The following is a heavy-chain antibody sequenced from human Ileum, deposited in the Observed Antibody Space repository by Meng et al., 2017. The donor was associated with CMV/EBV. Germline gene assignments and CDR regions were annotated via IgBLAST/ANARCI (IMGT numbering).Heavy chain of an antibody. CDR2: IHPNSGGT. V-gene: IGHV1-2*06. CDR3: ARGDGTAAGTAY. Sequence: CKASGYTFTDYYIHWVQQAPGQGLERMGRIHPNSGGTNYEQRFQGRVTMTRDTSISTAYMELSSLISDDTAIYYCARGDGTAAGTAYWGQGTLVTVSS. D-gene: IGHD6-13*01. J-gene: IGHJ4*02. CDR1: GYTFTDYY.